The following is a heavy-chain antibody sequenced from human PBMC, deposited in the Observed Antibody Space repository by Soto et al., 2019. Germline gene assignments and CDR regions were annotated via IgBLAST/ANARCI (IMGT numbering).Heavy chain of an antibody. D-gene: IGHD3-10*01. Sequence: EVQLVEPGGGLVQPGGSLRLSCAASGFTFSSYWMSWVRQAPGKGLEWVANIKQDGSEKYYVDSVKGRFTISRDNAKNSLYLQMNSLRAEDPAVYYCASLDITMVRGVYYYYGMDVWGQGTTVTVSS. CDR3: ASLDITMVRGVYYYYGMDV. J-gene: IGHJ6*02. V-gene: IGHV3-7*05. CDR2: IKQDGSEK. CDR1: GFTFSSYW.